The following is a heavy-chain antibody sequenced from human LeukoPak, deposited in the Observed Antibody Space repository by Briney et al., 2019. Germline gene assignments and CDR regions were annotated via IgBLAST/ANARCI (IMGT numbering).Heavy chain of an antibody. D-gene: IGHD2-2*01. CDR2: IYYSGST. CDR3: ARDCSSSSCYDY. J-gene: IGHJ4*02. CDR1: VAPSVVTT. Sequence: SETCPSPALSLVAPSVVTTGAGSGSPPGKGLEWIGYIYYSGSTNYIPSLKSRVTISVDTSKNQFSLRLSSVTAADTALYYCARDCSSSSCYDYWGQGTLVTVSS. V-gene: IGHV4-59*01.